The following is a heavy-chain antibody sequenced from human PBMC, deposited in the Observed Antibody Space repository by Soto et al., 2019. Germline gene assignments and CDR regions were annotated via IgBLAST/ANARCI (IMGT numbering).Heavy chain of an antibody. Sequence: QVQLVQSGAEVKKPGSSVKVSCKASGGTFSSYAISWGRQAPGQGLEWMGGIIPIFGTANYAQKVQGRVTITADKSTSTAYMELSSLRSEDTAVYYCAIVPNYDILTGYYNFDYWGQGTLVTVSS. CDR1: GGTFSSYA. D-gene: IGHD3-9*01. CDR3: AIVPNYDILTGYYNFDY. V-gene: IGHV1-69*06. J-gene: IGHJ4*02. CDR2: IIPIFGTA.